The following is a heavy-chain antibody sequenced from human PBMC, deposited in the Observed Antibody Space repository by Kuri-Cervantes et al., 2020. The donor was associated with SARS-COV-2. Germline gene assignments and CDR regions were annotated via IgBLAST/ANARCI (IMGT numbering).Heavy chain of an antibody. CDR1: GGSISTGGYY. V-gene: IGHV4-31*02. Sequence: SCTVSGGSISTGGYYWSWIRQHPGKGLEWMGYIFYNENTYYNPSLKSRLSISVDTSKNQFSLKLSSVTAADTAVYYCARGKSSSYGSGSYWGFDYWGQGTLVTVSS. D-gene: IGHD3-10*01. CDR3: ARGKSSSYGSGSYWGFDY. J-gene: IGHJ4*02. CDR2: IFYNENT.